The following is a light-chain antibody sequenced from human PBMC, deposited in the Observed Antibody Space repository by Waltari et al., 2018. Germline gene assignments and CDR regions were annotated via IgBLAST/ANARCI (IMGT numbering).Light chain of an antibody. Sequence: DIVMTKSPDSLAVPLGERATIKCQSSQSVLYTSNNKNYLAWYQQKPGQPPKLLIYWASARESGVPDRFSGSGSGTDFTLTIRSLQAEDVAVYYCHQYYTTPCSFGQGTKLEIK. V-gene: IGKV4-1*01. CDR1: QSVLYTSNNKNY. CDR3: HQYYTTPCS. J-gene: IGKJ2*04. CDR2: WAS.